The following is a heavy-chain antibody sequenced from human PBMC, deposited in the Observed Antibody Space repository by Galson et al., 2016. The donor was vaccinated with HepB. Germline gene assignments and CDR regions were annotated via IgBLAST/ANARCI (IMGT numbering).Heavy chain of an antibody. Sequence: SLRLSCAASGLTLSTNWMSWVRQAPGKGLEWVANIKQDGSEKYYVDSVKGRFTISRDNSKNTLYLQMNSLRADDTALYYCAGDHRPSGWLNWGQGTLVTVSS. D-gene: IGHD6-19*01. V-gene: IGHV3-7*05. CDR2: IKQDGSEK. CDR1: GLTLSTNW. CDR3: AGDHRPSGWLN. J-gene: IGHJ4*02.